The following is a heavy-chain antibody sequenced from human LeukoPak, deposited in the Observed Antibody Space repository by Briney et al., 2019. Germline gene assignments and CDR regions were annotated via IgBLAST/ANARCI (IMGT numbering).Heavy chain of an antibody. CDR1: GFTFSSYS. J-gene: IGHJ4*02. CDR3: AKLAKPVATNDLFDY. D-gene: IGHD5-12*01. V-gene: IGHV3-23*01. Sequence: PGGSLRLSCAASGFTFSSYSMNWVRQAPGKGLEWVSAISGSGGSTYYADSVKGRFTISRDNSKNTLYLQMNSLRAEDTAVYYCAKLAKPVATNDLFDYWGQGTLVTVSS. CDR2: ISGSGGST.